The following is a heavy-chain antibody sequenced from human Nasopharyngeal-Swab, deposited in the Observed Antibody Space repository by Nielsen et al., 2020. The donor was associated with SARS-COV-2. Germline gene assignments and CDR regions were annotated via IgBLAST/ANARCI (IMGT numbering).Heavy chain of an antibody. CDR2: ISSSGSTL. CDR3: ARDKMVGDILTGYGYYFDY. Sequence: GESLKISCAASGFTFSDYYMSWIRQAPGKGLEWVSYISSSGSTLNNVDSVKGRFTISRDNAKKALYLQMNSLGAEDTAVYYCARDKMVGDILTGYGYYFDYWGQGTLVTVSS. J-gene: IGHJ4*02. CDR1: GFTFSDYY. V-gene: IGHV3-11*01. D-gene: IGHD3-9*01.